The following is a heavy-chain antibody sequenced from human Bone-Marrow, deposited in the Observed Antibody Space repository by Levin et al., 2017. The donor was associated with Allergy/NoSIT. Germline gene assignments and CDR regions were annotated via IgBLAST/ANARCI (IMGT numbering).Heavy chain of an antibody. V-gene: IGHV3-21*01. CDR2: IGTTSHHFI. CDR3: TRVAVAGPTWWFDT. J-gene: IGHJ5*02. Sequence: GGSLRLSCAASGFTFSGYSLNWVRQAPGKGLEWVSGIGTTSHHFISYGDSVRGRFTISRDNAKKSLYLQMDSLRAEDTAFYYCTRVAVAGPTWWFDTWGQGTLVTVSS. CDR1: GFTFSGYS. D-gene: IGHD1-26*01.